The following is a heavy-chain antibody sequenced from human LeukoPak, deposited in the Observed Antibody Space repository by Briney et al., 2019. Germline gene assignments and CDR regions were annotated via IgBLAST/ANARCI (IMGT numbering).Heavy chain of an antibody. Sequence: PGRSLRLSCAASGFTFSSYAMSWVRQAPGKGLEWVSAISGSGGSTYYADSVKGRFTISRDNSKNTLYLQMNSLRAEDTAVYYCAKGHPNDYGDYSFYYYYGMDVWGQGTTVTVSS. V-gene: IGHV3-23*01. CDR3: AKGHPNDYGDYSFYYYYGMDV. CDR2: ISGSGGST. D-gene: IGHD4-17*01. CDR1: GFTFSSYA. J-gene: IGHJ6*02.